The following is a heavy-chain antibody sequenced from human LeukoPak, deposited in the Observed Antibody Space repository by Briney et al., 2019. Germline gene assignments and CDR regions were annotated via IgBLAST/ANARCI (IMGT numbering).Heavy chain of an antibody. D-gene: IGHD6-13*01. Sequence: PGGSLRLSCAASGFSFSSYAMTWVRQAPGKGLEWVSAISGSGGSTYYADSVKGRFTISRDNSKNTLYPQMNSLRAEDTAVYYCAKDTQHSSSWYAFDIWGQGTMVTVSS. V-gene: IGHV3-23*01. CDR1: GFSFSSYA. CDR3: AKDTQHSSSWYAFDI. CDR2: ISGSGGST. J-gene: IGHJ3*02.